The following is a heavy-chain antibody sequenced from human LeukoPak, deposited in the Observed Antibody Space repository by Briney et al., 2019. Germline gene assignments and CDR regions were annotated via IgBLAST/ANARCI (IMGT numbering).Heavy chain of an antibody. CDR3: ARQNHYGYSCFDY. Sequence: PGGSLRLSCAASGFTFSNYTMNWVRQAPGKGLEWVSSITSSGNYIYYADSVKGRFTVSRDYAKNSLFLQMNSLRAEDTAVYYCARQNHYGYSCFDYWGQGTLVTVSS. D-gene: IGHD3-10*01. J-gene: IGHJ4*02. CDR1: GFTFSNYT. CDR2: ITSSGNYI. V-gene: IGHV3-21*01.